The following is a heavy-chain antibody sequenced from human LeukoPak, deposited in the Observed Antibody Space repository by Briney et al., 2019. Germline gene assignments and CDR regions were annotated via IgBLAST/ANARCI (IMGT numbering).Heavy chain of an antibody. Sequence: SETLSLTCAVYGGSFSGYYWSWIRQPPGKGLEWIGEINHSGSTNYNPSLKSRVTISVDTSKNQFSLKLSSVTAADTAVYYCARDRYYYDSSGDCFDYWGQGTLVTVSS. CDR1: GGSFSGYY. J-gene: IGHJ4*02. V-gene: IGHV4-34*01. D-gene: IGHD3-22*01. CDR2: INHSGST. CDR3: ARDRYYYDSSGDCFDY.